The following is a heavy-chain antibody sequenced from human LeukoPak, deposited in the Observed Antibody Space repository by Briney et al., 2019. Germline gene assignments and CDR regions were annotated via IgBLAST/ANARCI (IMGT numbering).Heavy chain of an antibody. CDR1: GFSLSTTGMC. V-gene: IGHV2-70*11. Sequence: SSLALFKPTQTLTLTRIVFGFSLSTTGMCVDWIRQIPGKALNWLARINSDDDKNYRTSLKTRITSSQDTSKNQAVLTMTKTDPMDTATYYCARRIVSRYYFDYWGQGTLVTVSS. J-gene: IGHJ4*02. CDR3: ARRIVSRYYFDY. D-gene: IGHD2-15*01. CDR2: INSDDDK.